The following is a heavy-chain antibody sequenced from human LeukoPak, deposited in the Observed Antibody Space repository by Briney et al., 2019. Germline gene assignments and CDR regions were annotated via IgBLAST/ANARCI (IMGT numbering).Heavy chain of an antibody. J-gene: IGHJ4*02. Sequence: SETLSLTCAVSGASISGSGYYLGWIRQPPGKGLEWIGNIYYTGSTYYNASLQSRVTISIDTSKNQFSLKLTSVTAADTAVYYCARAPEYGLYYFDYWGQGTLVTVSS. D-gene: IGHD1-14*01. CDR3: ARAPEYGLYYFDY. CDR2: IYYTGST. CDR1: GASISGSGYY. V-gene: IGHV4-39*07.